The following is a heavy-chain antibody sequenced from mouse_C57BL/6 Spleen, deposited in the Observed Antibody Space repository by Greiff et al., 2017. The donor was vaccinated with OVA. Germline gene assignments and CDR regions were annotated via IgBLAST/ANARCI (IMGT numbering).Heavy chain of an antibody. D-gene: IGHD1-1*01. CDR1: GYTFTSYW. CDR2: IYPSDSET. V-gene: IGHV1-61*01. CDR3: ATYYYGSSYNCDY. J-gene: IGHJ2*01. Sequence: QVQLQQPGAELVRPGSSVKLSCKASGYTFTSYWMDWVKQRPGQGLEWIGNIYPSDSETHYNQKFKDKATLTVDKSSSTAYLQLSSLTSEDSAVYYCATYYYGSSYNCDYWGQGTTLTVSS.